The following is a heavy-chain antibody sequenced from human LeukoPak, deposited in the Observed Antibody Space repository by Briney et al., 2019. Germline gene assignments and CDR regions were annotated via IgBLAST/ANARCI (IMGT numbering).Heavy chain of an antibody. CDR2: FYGGTST. J-gene: IGHJ6*02. V-gene: IGHV3-66*01. Sequence: PGGSLRLSCAAPGFTFSNAWMSWVRQAPGKGLEWVSVFYGGTSTYYADSVRGRFTISRDVSRNTLYLQMSSLRAEDTAVYYCASRYEGASYYYYGMDVWGQGTTVSVSS. D-gene: IGHD1-14*01. CDR3: ASRYEGASYYYYGMDV. CDR1: GFTFSNAW.